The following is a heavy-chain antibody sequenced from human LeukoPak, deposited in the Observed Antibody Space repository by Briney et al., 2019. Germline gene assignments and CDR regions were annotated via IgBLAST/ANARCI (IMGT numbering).Heavy chain of an antibody. V-gene: IGHV1-18*01. J-gene: IGHJ3*02. Sequence: ASVKVSRTASGSTFTSYGISWVRQAPGPGLEWMGWFSAYNGNTNYAQKLQGRVTMTTETSTSTAYMELRSLRSDDTAVYYCARHGAIFGVVIIRDAFDIWGQGTMVTVSS. D-gene: IGHD3-3*01. CDR2: FSAYNGNT. CDR1: GSTFTSYG. CDR3: ARHGAIFGVVIIRDAFDI.